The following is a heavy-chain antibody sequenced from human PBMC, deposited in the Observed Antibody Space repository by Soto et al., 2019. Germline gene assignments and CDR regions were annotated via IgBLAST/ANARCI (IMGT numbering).Heavy chain of an antibody. V-gene: IGHV1-69*01. J-gene: IGHJ4*02. CDR1: GGTFSSYA. CDR3: ARGEAFRIAARPSIFDY. D-gene: IGHD6-6*01. Sequence: QVQLVQSGAEVKKPGSSVKVSCKASGGTFSSYAISWVRQAPGQGLEWMGGIIPIFGTANYAQKFQGRVTITADESTSTAYMELSSLRSEDTAVYYCARGEAFRIAARPSIFDYWGQGTLVTVSS. CDR2: IIPIFGTA.